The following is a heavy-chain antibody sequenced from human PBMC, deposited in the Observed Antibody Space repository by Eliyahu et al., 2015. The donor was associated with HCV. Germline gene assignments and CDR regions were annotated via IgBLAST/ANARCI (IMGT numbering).Heavy chain of an antibody. Sequence: EVQLVESGGGLVQPGRSLRLSCAAPGFTFEDYGMHWVRQAPGRGLEWVSGISWNSVSIGYADSVKGRVTISRDNAKNSLYLQMNSLRPEDTALYYCAKAGYGSASYYTNWGQGTLVTVSS. CDR3: AKAGYGSASYYTN. J-gene: IGHJ4*02. D-gene: IGHD3-10*01. V-gene: IGHV3-9*01. CDR2: ISWNSVSI. CDR1: GFTFEDYG.